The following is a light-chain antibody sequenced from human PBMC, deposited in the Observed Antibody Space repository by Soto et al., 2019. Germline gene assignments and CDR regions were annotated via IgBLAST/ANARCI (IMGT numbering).Light chain of an antibody. Sequence: DIQMTQSPSSLSASVGDRVTITCQASQVSNKYLNWYQQKPGKAPKLLIYDASNLETGVPSRFSGRGAGTKCTLDINSLQPEDIATYYCQQYDNLPFTFGGGTKVEI. CDR2: DAS. CDR3: QQYDNLPFT. V-gene: IGKV1-33*01. J-gene: IGKJ4*01. CDR1: QVSNKY.